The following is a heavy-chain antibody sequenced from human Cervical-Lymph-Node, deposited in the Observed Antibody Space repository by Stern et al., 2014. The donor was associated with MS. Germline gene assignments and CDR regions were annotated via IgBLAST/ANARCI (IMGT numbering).Heavy chain of an antibody. Sequence: QLQLQESGPGLVKPSQTLSLTCTVSGGSISSGSYYLSWIRQHPGKGLEWIAYIYYSGTSYYNPSLKSRITISIDTSKNQFSLKLSSVTAADTAMYYCARDQKISGFYGMDVWGQGTTVTVSS. CDR2: IYYSGTS. CDR1: GGSISSGSYY. D-gene: IGHD3-10*01. V-gene: IGHV4-31*03. J-gene: IGHJ6*02. CDR3: ARDQKISGFYGMDV.